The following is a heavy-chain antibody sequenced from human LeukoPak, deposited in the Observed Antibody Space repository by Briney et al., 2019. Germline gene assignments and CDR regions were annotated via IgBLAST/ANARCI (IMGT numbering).Heavy chain of an antibody. CDR1: GFTFSSYG. CDR3: AKEYAGAIVFDY. J-gene: IGHJ4*02. V-gene: IGHV3-30*02. Sequence: GGSLRLSCAASGFTFSSYGMHWVRQAPGKGLEWVAFIRYDGSNKYYADSVKVRFTISRDNSKNTLYLQMNSLRAEDTAVYYCAKEYAGAIVFDYWGQGTLVTVSS. CDR2: IRYDGSNK. D-gene: IGHD3-16*02.